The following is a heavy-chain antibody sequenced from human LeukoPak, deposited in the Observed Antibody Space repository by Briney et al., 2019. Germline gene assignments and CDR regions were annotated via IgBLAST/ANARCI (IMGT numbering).Heavy chain of an antibody. CDR3: ARALMVSYYGMDV. V-gene: IGHV3-33*01. D-gene: IGHD3-10*01. CDR1: GFTFSSYG. Sequence: PGGSLRLSCAASGFTFSSYGMHWVRQAPGKGLEWVAVIWYDGSNKYYADSVKGRFTISRDNSKNTLYLQMNSLRAEDTAVYYCARALMVSYYGMDVWGKGTTVTVSS. J-gene: IGHJ6*04. CDR2: IWYDGSNK.